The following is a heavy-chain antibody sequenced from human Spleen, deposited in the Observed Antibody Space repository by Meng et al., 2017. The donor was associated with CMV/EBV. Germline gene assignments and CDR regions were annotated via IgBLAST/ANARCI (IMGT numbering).Heavy chain of an antibody. V-gene: IGHV1-69*05. Sequence: TFTDYYMHWVRQAPGQGLEWMGGIIPIFGTANYAQKFQGRVTITTDESTSTAYMELSSLRSEDTAVYYCARGPRVYSKRQGDWFDPWGQGTLVTVSS. D-gene: IGHD4-11*01. CDR1: TFTDYY. J-gene: IGHJ5*02. CDR2: IIPIFGTA. CDR3: ARGPRVYSKRQGDWFDP.